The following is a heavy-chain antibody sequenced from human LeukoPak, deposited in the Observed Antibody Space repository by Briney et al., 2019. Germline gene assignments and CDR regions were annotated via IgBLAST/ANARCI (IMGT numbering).Heavy chain of an antibody. Sequence: GASGKFSCKASGGTFSTYAISWVRQAPGQGLEWMGWINPNSGGTNYEQKFQGRVTMTRDTSISTAYMELSRLRSDDTAVYYCARGSVTDFDYWGQGTLVTVSS. D-gene: IGHD3-3*01. CDR3: ARGSVTDFDY. J-gene: IGHJ4*02. V-gene: IGHV1-2*02. CDR2: INPNSGGT. CDR1: GGTFSTYA.